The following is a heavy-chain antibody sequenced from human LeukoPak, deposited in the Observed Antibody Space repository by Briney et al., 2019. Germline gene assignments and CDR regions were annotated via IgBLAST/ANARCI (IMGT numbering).Heavy chain of an antibody. CDR1: GFTFSSYA. CDR2: ISGSGGST. CDR3: AKGSCSSTSCHKDY. J-gene: IGHJ4*02. D-gene: IGHD2-2*02. Sequence: GGSLRLSCAASGFTFSSYAMSWVRQAPGKGLEWVSAISGSGGSTYYADSVKGRFTISRDNSKSTLYLQMNSLRAEDTAVYYCAKGSCSSTSCHKDYWGQGTLVTVSS. V-gene: IGHV3-23*01.